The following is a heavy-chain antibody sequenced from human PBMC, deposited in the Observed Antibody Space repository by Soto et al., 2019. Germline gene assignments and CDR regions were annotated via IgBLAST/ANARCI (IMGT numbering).Heavy chain of an antibody. CDR3: ARRSSGGSSPWSQKYYYYYYGMDV. CDR1: GGSISSSNW. D-gene: IGHD2-15*01. CDR2: IYHSGST. V-gene: IGHV4-4*02. J-gene: IGHJ6*02. Sequence: SETLSLTCAVSGGSISSSNWWSWVRQPPGKGLEWIGEIYHSGSTNYNPSLKSRVTISVDKSKNQFSLKLSSVTAADTAVYYCARRSSGGSSPWSQKYYYYYYGMDVWGQGTTVTVSS.